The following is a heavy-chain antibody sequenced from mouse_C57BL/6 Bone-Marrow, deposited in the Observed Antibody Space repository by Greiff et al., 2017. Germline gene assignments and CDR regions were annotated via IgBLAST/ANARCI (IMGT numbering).Heavy chain of an antibody. CDR1: GFTFSDYY. V-gene: IGHV5-12*01. CDR3: ARRGTGEVDD. J-gene: IGHJ2*01. CDR2: ISNGGGST. Sequence: EVHLVESGGGLVQPGGSLKLSCAASGFTFSDYYMYWVRQTPEKRLEWVAYISNGGGSTYYPDTVKGRFTISRDKAKNTLYLQRSRLKAEDTARYYWARRGTGEVDDWGQGTTLTGSS.